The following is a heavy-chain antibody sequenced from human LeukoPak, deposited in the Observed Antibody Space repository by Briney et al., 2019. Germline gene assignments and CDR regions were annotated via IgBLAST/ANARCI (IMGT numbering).Heavy chain of an antibody. J-gene: IGHJ4*02. CDR3: ARVAADYGGAPCNY. CDR2: ISAYNGNT. D-gene: IGHD4-23*01. Sequence: ASVKVSCKASGYTFTSYGISWVRQAPGQGLEWMGWISAYNGNTNYAQKLQGRVTMTTDTSTSTAYMELRSLRSDDTAVCYCARVAADYGGAPCNYWGQGTLVTVSS. V-gene: IGHV1-18*01. CDR1: GYTFTSYG.